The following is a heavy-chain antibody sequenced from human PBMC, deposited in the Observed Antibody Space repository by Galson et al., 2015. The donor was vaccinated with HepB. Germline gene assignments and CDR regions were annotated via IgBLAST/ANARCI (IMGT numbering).Heavy chain of an antibody. CDR2: IWYDGSNK. D-gene: IGHD1-26*01. CDR3: ARDLGEVGATSGTGAGY. Sequence: SLRLSCAASGFTFSSYGMHWVRQAPGKGLEWVAVIWYDGSNKYYADSVKGRFTISRDNSKNTLYLQMNSLRAEDTAVYYCARDLGEVGATSGTGAGYWGQGTLVTVSS. CDR1: GFTFSSYG. J-gene: IGHJ4*02. V-gene: IGHV3-33*01.